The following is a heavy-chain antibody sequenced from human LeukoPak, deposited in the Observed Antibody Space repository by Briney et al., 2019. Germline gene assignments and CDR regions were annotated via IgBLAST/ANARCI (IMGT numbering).Heavy chain of an antibody. CDR3: ASRAYYDSSGLDY. CDR1: GGSISSYY. CDR2: IYYSGST. Sequence: PSETLSLTCTVSGGSISSYYWSWIRQPPGKGLDWIGYIYYSGSTNYNPSLKSRVTISVDTSKTQFSLKLSSVTAADTAVYYCASRAYYDSSGLDYWGQGILVTVSS. D-gene: IGHD3-22*01. J-gene: IGHJ4*02. V-gene: IGHV4-59*08.